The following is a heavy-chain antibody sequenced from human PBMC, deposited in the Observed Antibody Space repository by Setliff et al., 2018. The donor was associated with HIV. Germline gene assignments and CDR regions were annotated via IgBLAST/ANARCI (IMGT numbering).Heavy chain of an antibody. CDR3: ATLRQQLITRWFDP. CDR2: IYYSGST. D-gene: IGHD6-13*01. V-gene: IGHV4-61*08. J-gene: IGHJ5*02. Sequence: PSETLSLTCTVSGDSIASDGYYWSWIRQHPGKGLEWIGYIYYSGSTNYNPSLKSRVTISVDTSKNQFSLKLSSVTAADTAVYYCATLRQQLITRWFDPWGQGTLVTVSS. CDR1: GDSIASDGYY.